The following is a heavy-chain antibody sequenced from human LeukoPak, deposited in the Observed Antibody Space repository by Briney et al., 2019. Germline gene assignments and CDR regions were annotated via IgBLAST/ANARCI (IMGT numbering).Heavy chain of an antibody. V-gene: IGHV3-23*01. CDR3: AKDRDSSGYYFDY. D-gene: IGHD3-22*01. CDR1: GFTFSSYA. J-gene: IGHJ4*02. Sequence: GGSLRLSCAASGFTFSSYAMSWVRQAPGKGLEWVSAISGSGGSTYYADSVKGRFTTSRDNSKNTLYLQMNSLRAEDTAVYYCAKDRDSSGYYFDYWGQGTLVTVSS. CDR2: ISGSGGST.